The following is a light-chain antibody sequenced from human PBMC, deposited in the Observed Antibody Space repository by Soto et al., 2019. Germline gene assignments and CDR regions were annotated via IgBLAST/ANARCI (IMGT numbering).Light chain of an antibody. CDR1: SSDVGGYNY. V-gene: IGLV2-14*01. J-gene: IGLJ1*01. CDR2: DVS. CDR3: GSYTSSLYV. Sequence: QSVLTQPASVSGSPGQSITISCTGTSSDVGGYNYVSWYQQHPGKAPKLMIYDVSNRPSGVSNRFSGSKSGNTASLTISGLQAEDEADYYCGSYTSSLYVFGTGTQLTVL.